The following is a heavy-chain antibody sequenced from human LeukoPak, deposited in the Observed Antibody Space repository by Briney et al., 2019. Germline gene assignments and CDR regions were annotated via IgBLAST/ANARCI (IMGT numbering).Heavy chain of an antibody. J-gene: IGHJ3*02. CDR1: GFTVSSTY. CDR2: IYSGGST. Sequence: PGGSLRLSCAASGFTVSSTYMTWVRQAPGKGLEWVSVIYSGGSTYYADSVKGRFTISRDNSKNTLYLQMNSVRAEDTAVYYCAREGAGYDNAFDIWGQGTTVTVSS. D-gene: IGHD5-12*01. CDR3: AREGAGYDNAFDI. V-gene: IGHV3-53*01.